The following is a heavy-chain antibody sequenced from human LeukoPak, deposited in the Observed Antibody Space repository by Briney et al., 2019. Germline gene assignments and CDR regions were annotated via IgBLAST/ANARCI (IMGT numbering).Heavy chain of an antibody. CDR3: ARGYLITGYYYYMDV. V-gene: IGHV3-74*01. J-gene: IGHJ6*03. D-gene: IGHD5-24*01. CDR1: GFTLSSFW. CDR2: INTDGSST. Sequence: PGGSLRLSCAVSGFTLSSFWMHWVRQAAGKGRVWVSRINTDGSSTSYADYVRGRFTISRDDAKNTLYLQMNSLRAEDTAVYYCARGYLITGYYYYMDVWGKRTTVTVSS.